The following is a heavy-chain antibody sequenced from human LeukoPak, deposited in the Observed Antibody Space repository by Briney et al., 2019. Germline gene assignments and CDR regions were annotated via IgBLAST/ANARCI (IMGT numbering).Heavy chain of an antibody. CDR2: ISSSSSYI. J-gene: IGHJ3*02. V-gene: IGHV3-21*01. Sequence: PGGSLRLSCAASGFTFSSYSMNWVRQAPGKGLEWVSSISSSSSYIYYADSVKGRFTFSRDNAKNSLYLQMNSLRAEDTAVYYCARGHIVVVIATDDAFDIWGQGTMVTVSS. CDR1: GFTFSSYS. CDR3: ARGHIVVVIATDDAFDI. D-gene: IGHD2-21*01.